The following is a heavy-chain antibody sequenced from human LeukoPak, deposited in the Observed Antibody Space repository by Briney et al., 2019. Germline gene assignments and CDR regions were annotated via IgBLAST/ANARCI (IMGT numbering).Heavy chain of an antibody. Sequence: PSETLSLTCTVSGGSISTYYWSWIRQPPGKGLEWIGYIYYSGSTNYNPSLKSQVTISIDTSKKQFSLKLSSVTAADTAVYYCARDTKRYYDTSGRLGNGMDVWGQGTTVTVSS. CDR2: IYYSGST. D-gene: IGHD3-22*01. J-gene: IGHJ6*02. CDR3: ARDTKRYYDTSGRLGNGMDV. CDR1: GGSISTYY. V-gene: IGHV4-59*12.